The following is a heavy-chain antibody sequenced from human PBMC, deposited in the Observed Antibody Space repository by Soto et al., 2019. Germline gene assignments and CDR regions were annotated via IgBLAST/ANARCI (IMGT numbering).Heavy chain of an antibody. J-gene: IGHJ6*02. CDR3: ARGRLWFDYYYYGMDV. CDR1: GGSFSGYY. Sequence: SETLSLTCAVYGGSFSGYYWSWIRQPPGKGLEWIGEINHSGSTNYNPSLKSRVTISVDTSKNQFSLKLSSVTAADTAVYYCARGRLWFDYYYYGMDVWGQGTTVTV. D-gene: IGHD3-10*01. V-gene: IGHV4-34*01. CDR2: INHSGST.